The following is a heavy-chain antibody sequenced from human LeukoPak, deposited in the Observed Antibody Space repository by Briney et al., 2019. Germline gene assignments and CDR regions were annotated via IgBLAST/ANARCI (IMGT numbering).Heavy chain of an antibody. Sequence: PSETLSLTCTVSGGSISSSSYYWGWIRQPPGKGLEWIGSMYYSGSTYYNLSLKSRVTISVDTSKNQFSLRLSPVTAADTAVYYCARHERDYGDFDYWGHGTLVTVSS. D-gene: IGHD3-16*01. CDR2: MYYSGST. V-gene: IGHV4-39*01. J-gene: IGHJ4*01. CDR1: GGSISSSSYY. CDR3: ARHERDYGDFDY.